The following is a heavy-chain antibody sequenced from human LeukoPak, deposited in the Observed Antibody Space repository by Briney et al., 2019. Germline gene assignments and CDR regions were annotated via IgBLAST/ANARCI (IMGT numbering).Heavy chain of an antibody. CDR1: GVSISSTTW. J-gene: IGHJ4*02. Sequence: SGTLSLTCAVSGVSISSTTWWSWVRQPPGKGLEWIGETSHSGNTNYNPSLESRVTMFVDNSKNQFSLQLTSVTAADTAVYYCARGSDFFDYWGQGTLVTVSS. V-gene: IGHV4-4*02. CDR3: ARGSDFFDY. CDR2: TSHSGNT.